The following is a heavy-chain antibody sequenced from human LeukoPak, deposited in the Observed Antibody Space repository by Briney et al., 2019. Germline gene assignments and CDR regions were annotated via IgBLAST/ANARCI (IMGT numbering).Heavy chain of an antibody. CDR3: ARGVVVHAAITLTAYSYYYMDV. D-gene: IGHD2-2*01. V-gene: IGHV3-11*04. Sequence: GGSLRLSCAASGCTFSDYYMSWIRQAPGKGLEWVSYISSSGSTIYYADSVKGRFTIARDNTKHSLYLQMNSLSDEHTAVYYCARGVVVHAAITLTAYSYYYMDVWGKGTTVTVSS. J-gene: IGHJ6*03. CDR1: GCTFSDYY. CDR2: ISSSGSTI.